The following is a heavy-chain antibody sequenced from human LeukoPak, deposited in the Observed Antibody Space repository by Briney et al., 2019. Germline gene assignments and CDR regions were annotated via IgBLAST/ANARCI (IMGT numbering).Heavy chain of an antibody. Sequence: PGGSLRLSCAASGFTFSSYAISWVRQAPGKGLEWVSAISGSGGSTYYADSVKGRFTISRDNSKNTLYLQMNSLRAEGTAVYYCAKESDPTPNPTNWFDPWGQGTLVTVSS. V-gene: IGHV3-23*01. J-gene: IGHJ5*02. CDR1: GFTFSSYA. CDR2: ISGSGGST. CDR3: AKESDPTPNPTNWFDP.